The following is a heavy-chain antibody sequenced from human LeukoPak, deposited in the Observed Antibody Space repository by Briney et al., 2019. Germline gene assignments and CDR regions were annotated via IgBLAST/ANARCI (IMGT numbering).Heavy chain of an antibody. CDR2: IIPIFGTA. Sequence: SVKVSCKASGGTFSSYAISWVRQAPGQGLEWMGGIIPIFGTANYAQKFQGRVTITADESTSTAYMELSSLRSEDTAVYYCARGMIVGAGVNYFDYWGQGTLVTVSS. D-gene: IGHD1-26*01. J-gene: IGHJ4*02. CDR1: GGTFSSYA. CDR3: ARGMIVGAGVNYFDY. V-gene: IGHV1-69*13.